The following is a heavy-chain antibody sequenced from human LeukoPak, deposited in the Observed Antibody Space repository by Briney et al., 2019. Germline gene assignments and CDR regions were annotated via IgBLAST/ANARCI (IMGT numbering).Heavy chain of an antibody. D-gene: IGHD3-10*01. J-gene: IGHJ4*02. CDR1: GFTFSSYS. V-gene: IGHV3-21*01. CDR3: ARGAGTGSGVFDY. Sequence: AGGSLRLSCAASGFTFSSYSMNWVRQAPWKGLEWVSSISSSSSYIYYADSVKGRFTISRDNAKNLLYLQMNSLRAEDTAVYYCARGAGTGSGVFDYWGQGTLVTVSS. CDR2: ISSSSSYI.